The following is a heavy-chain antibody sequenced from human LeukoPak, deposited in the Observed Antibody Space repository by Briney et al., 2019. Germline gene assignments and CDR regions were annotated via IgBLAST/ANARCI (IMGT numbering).Heavy chain of an antibody. CDR2: ISSSGSTI. J-gene: IGHJ4*02. CDR3: ARVMFPEYDFWSGYLVDY. V-gene: IGHV3-48*03. D-gene: IGHD3-3*01. Sequence: GGSLRLSCAASGFTFSSYEMNWVRQALGKGLEWVSYISSSGSTIYYADSVKGRFTISRDNAKNSLYLQMNSLRAEDTAVYYCARVMFPEYDFWSGYLVDYWGQGTLVTVSS. CDR1: GFTFSSYE.